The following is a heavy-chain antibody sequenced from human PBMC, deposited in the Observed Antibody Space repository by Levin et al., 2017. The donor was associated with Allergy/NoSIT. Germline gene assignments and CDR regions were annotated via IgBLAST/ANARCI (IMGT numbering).Heavy chain of an antibody. CDR3: ARDRPPGGVWSGSQGFFDY. V-gene: IGHV4-39*07. D-gene: IGHD3-3*01. Sequence: SETLSLTCTVSGGSISSSSYYWGWIRQPPGTGLEWIGSIYYSGSTYYNPSLKSRVTISVDTSKNQFSLKLSSVTAADTAVYYCARDRPPGGVWSGSQGFFDYWGQGTLVTVSS. J-gene: IGHJ4*02. CDR2: IYYSGST. CDR1: GGSISSSSYY.